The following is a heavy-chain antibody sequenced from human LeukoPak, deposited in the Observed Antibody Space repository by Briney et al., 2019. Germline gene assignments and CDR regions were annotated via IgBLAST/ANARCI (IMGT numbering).Heavy chain of an antibody. D-gene: IGHD5-12*01. CDR2: ISYDGSNK. CDR3: ARDPTSGSAAFDY. J-gene: IGHJ4*02. V-gene: IGHV3-30*04. CDR1: GFTFSSYA. Sequence: EPGRSLRLSCAASGFTFSSYAMHWVRQAPGKGLEWVAVISYDGSNKYYADSVKGRFTISRDNSKNTLYLQMNSLRAEDTAVYYCARDPTSGSAAFDYWGQGTLVTVSS.